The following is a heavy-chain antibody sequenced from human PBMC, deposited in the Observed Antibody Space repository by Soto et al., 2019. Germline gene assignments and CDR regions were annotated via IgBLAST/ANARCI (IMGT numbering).Heavy chain of an antibody. CDR3: ARKGSGWTFDY. CDR2: IWYDGSYK. J-gene: IGHJ4*02. Sequence: QVQLVESGGGVVQPGRSLRLSCAASGFTLSNYAMHWVRQAPGKGLEWVAVIWYDGSYKYYADSVKGRFTISRDSSKNTLYLQVNSLRADDPAMYYGARKGSGWTFDYWGQGTLVTVSS. D-gene: IGHD6-19*01. V-gene: IGHV3-33*01. CDR1: GFTLSNYA.